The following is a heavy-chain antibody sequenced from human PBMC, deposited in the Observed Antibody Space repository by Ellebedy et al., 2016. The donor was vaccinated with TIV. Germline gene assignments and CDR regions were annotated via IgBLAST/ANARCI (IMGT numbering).Heavy chain of an antibody. Sequence: PGGSLRLSCAASGFTFNGYSMNWVRQAPGKGLEWVSYISSTTYNIYYADSVKGRFTISRDNAKNSLYLQMNSLRAEDTAVYYCAREVMGYWTLLGDYFDYWGQGTLVTVSS. CDR2: ISSTTYNI. D-gene: IGHD3-22*01. J-gene: IGHJ4*02. CDR1: GFTFNGYS. CDR3: AREVMGYWTLLGDYFDY. V-gene: IGHV3-48*04.